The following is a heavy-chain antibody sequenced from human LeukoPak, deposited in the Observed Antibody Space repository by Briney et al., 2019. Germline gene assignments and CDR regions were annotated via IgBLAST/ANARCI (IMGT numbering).Heavy chain of an antibody. D-gene: IGHD3-10*01. CDR1: GFTFSGFS. CDR2: ISSSSSTV. V-gene: IGHV3-48*04. CDR3: ARDAGWFGELPNFDY. Sequence: GGSLRLSCAASGFTFSGFSMNWVRQAPGKGLEWVSYISSSSSTVSYADSVKGRFTISRDNAKNSLYLQMNSLRAEDTAVYYCARDAGWFGELPNFDYWGQGTLVTVSS. J-gene: IGHJ4*02.